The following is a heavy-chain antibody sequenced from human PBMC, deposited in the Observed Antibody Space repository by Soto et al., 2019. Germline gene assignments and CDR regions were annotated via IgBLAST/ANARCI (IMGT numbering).Heavy chain of an antibody. CDR3: AKDLHPEGELLPYTAFDI. V-gene: IGHV3-23*01. J-gene: IGHJ3*02. CDR2: ISGSGGST. Sequence: GGSLRLSCAASGFTFSSYAMSWVRQAPGKGLEWVSAISGSGGSTYYADSVKGRFTISRDNSKNTLYLQMNSLRAEDTAVYYCAKDLHPEGELLPYTAFDIWGQGTMVTVSS. CDR1: GFTFSSYA. D-gene: IGHD1-26*01.